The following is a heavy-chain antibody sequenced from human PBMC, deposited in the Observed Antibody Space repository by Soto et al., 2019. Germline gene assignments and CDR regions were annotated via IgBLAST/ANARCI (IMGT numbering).Heavy chain of an antibody. CDR2: IRTKPNSYAT. D-gene: IGHD3-22*01. Sequence: EVQLVESGGGLVQPGGSLKLSCVSSGFTFSGSAIHWVRQASGRGLEWVGRIRTKPNSYATAYAESVKGRFTITRDDSKNTAYWQMNSRRAEDTAVYDCCVWGDSSCYYYGAEDYWGQGTLVTVSS. CDR1: GFTFSGSA. J-gene: IGHJ4*02. V-gene: IGHV3-73*02. CDR3: CVWGDSSCYYYGAEDY.